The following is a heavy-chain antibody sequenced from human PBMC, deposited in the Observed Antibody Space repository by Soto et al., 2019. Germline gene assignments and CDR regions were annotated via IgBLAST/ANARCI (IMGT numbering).Heavy chain of an antibody. CDR3: ARDIGSYAYGEGY. CDR2: VYSSGTT. V-gene: IGHV4-4*07. CDR1: GGSINSYW. J-gene: IGHJ4*02. Sequence: SETLSLTCSVSGGSINSYWWSWIRQPAGKGLEWIGRVYSSGTTDYNPSRNSRATLSVETSKNQLSLKLSSVTAADTAVYYCARDIGSYAYGEGYWGQGIQVTVSS. D-gene: IGHD3-10*01.